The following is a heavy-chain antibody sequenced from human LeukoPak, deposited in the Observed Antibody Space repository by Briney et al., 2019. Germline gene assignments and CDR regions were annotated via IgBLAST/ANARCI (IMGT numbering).Heavy chain of an antibody. CDR2: ISAYNGNT. V-gene: IGHV1-18*01. Sequence: ASVKVSCKASGYTFTSYGISWVRQAPGRGLEWMGWISAYNGNTNYAQKLQGRVTMTTDTSTSTAYMELRSLRSDDTAVYYCARAVYDSSGSEFDYWGQGTLVTVSS. D-gene: IGHD3-22*01. CDR1: GYTFTSYG. J-gene: IGHJ4*02. CDR3: ARAVYDSSGSEFDY.